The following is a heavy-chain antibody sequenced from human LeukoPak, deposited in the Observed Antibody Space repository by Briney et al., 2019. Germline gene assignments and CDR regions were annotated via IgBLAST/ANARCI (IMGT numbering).Heavy chain of an antibody. CDR1: GGSFSGYY. CDR3: ATRNEYGDSEFDY. V-gene: IGHV4-34*01. CDR2: INHSGST. Sequence: PSETLSLTCAVYGGSFSGYYWSWIRQPPGKGLEWIGEINHSGSTNYNPSLESRVTISVDTSKNQFSLKLSSVTAADTAVYYCATRNEYGDSEFDYWGQGTLVTVSS. J-gene: IGHJ4*02. D-gene: IGHD4-17*01.